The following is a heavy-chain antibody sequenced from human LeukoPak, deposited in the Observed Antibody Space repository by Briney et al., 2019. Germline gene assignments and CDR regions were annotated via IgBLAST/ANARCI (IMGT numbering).Heavy chain of an antibody. CDR2: INHDGSST. V-gene: IGHV3-74*01. CDR1: GFTFTTFW. Sequence: GGSLRLSCATSGFTFTTFWMHWVRQAPGKGLVWVSRINHDGSSTNYADSVKGRFTISRDNAKNTVYLQMNSLRAEDTAVYYCAGIGYDFWSGYYASETFDYWGQGTLVTVSS. D-gene: IGHD3-3*01. CDR3: AGIGYDFWSGYYASETFDY. J-gene: IGHJ4*02.